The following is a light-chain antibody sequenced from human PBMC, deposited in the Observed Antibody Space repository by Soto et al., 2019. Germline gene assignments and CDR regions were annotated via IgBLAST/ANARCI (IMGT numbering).Light chain of an antibody. J-gene: IGLJ1*01. CDR2: EVS. CDR1: SSDIGAYDY. V-gene: IGLV2-14*01. Sequence: QSVLTQPASLSGSPGQSITISCTGTSSDIGAYDYVSWFQQHPGKAPKLIIYEVSDRPSGISSRFSGSKSGNTASLTISGLQTEDEADYYCSSYTSSSTLFGTGTKVTVL. CDR3: SSYTSSSTL.